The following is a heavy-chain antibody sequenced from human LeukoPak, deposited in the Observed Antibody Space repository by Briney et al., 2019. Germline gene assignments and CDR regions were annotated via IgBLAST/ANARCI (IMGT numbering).Heavy chain of an antibody. Sequence: GGSLRLSCAASGFTFDGYAMHWVRQAPGEGLEWVSGISWNSGSIGYADSVKGRFTISRDNAKNSLYLQMNSLRAEDTALYYCATQSYWGQGTLVTVSS. CDR1: GFTFDGYA. CDR3: ATQSY. J-gene: IGHJ4*02. CDR2: ISWNSGSI. V-gene: IGHV3-9*01.